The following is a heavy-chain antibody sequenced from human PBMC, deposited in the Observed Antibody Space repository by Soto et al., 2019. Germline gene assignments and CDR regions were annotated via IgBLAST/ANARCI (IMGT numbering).Heavy chain of an antibody. CDR3: ASTWWWLSYWYFDL. V-gene: IGHV4-30-4*01. CDR1: GGSISSGDYY. D-gene: IGHD2-15*01. Sequence: QVQLQESGPGLVKPSQTLSLTCTVSGGSISSGDYYWSWIRQPPGKGLEWIGYLYYSGSTNYNPSIKCRLTISVDTYKNQFALKLSSVTAADTAVYYCASTWWWLSYWYFDLCGRGTLVTVSS. J-gene: IGHJ2*01. CDR2: LYYSGST.